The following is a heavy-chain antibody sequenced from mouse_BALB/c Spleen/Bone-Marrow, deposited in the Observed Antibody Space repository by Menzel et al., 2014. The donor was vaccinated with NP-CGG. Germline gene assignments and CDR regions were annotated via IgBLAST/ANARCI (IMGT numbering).Heavy chain of an antibody. D-gene: IGHD2-1*01. CDR3: AFGNYDFDY. V-gene: IGHV1-80*01. J-gene: IGHJ2*01. CDR2: IYPGDGDT. Sequence: VHLVESGAELVRPGSSVKISCKASGYAFSSYWMNWVKQRPGQGLEWIGQIYPGDGDTNYSGKFKGKATLTADESSSTAYMQLSSLTSEGSAVYFCAFGNYDFDYWGQGTTLTVSS. CDR1: GYAFSSYW.